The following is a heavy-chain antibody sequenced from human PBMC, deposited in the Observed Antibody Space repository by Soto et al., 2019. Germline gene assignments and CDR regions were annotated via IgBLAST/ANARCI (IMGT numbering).Heavy chain of an antibody. CDR3: AREGTYYYDSSGYTFDY. CDR1: GGTFSSYA. J-gene: IGHJ4*02. Sequence: QVQLVQSGAEVKKPGSSVKVSCKASGGTFSSYAISWVRQAPGQGLEWMGGIIPIFGTANYAQKFQRRVTITADESTSTAYMELSSLRSEDTAVYYCAREGTYYYDSSGYTFDYWGQGTLVTVSS. CDR2: IIPIFGTA. V-gene: IGHV1-69*01. D-gene: IGHD3-22*01.